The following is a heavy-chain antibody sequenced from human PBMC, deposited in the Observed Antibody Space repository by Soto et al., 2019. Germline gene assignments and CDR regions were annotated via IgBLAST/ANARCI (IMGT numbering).Heavy chain of an antibody. D-gene: IGHD6-19*01. CDR2: IEQDGGEK. Sequence: EVKLVESGGGLVQPGGSLRLSCVVSEFTFSTYWMTWVRQAPGKGLEWVANIEQDGGEKNYLESVRGRFTISRDSAKKSLYLEMNSLRAEDTVVYYCAGGSGWESESWGQGTLVTVSS. V-gene: IGHV3-7*05. CDR1: EFTFSTYW. CDR3: AGGSGWESES. J-gene: IGHJ4*02.